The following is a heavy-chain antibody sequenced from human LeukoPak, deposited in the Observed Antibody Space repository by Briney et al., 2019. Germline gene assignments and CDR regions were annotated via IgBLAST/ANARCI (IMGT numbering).Heavy chain of an antibody. CDR1: GGSISSYY. D-gene: IGHD2-2*02. V-gene: IGHV4-59*12. Sequence: PSETLSLTCTVSGGSISSYYWSWIRQPPGKGLEWIGYIYNSGSTNYNPSLKSRVTISVDTSKNQFSLKLSSVTAADTAVYYCARDFKYLGLTWFDPWGQGTLVTVSS. J-gene: IGHJ5*02. CDR2: IYNSGST. CDR3: ARDFKYLGLTWFDP.